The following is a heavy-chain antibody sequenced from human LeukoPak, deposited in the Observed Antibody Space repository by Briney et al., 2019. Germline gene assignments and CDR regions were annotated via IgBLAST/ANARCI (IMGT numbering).Heavy chain of an antibody. CDR3: ARMTVLLWFGEFDN. Sequence: GASVKVSCKASGYTFTSYGSSWVRQAPGQGLEWMGWISAYNGNTNYAQKLQGRVTMTTDTSTSTAYMELRSLRSDDTAVYYCARMTVLLWFGEFDNWGQGTLVTVSS. CDR1: GYTFTSYG. D-gene: IGHD3-10*01. V-gene: IGHV1-18*04. J-gene: IGHJ4*02. CDR2: ISAYNGNT.